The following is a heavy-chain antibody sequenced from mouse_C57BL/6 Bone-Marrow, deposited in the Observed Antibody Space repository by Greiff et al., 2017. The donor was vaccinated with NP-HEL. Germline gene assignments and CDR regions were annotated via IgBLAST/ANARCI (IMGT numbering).Heavy chain of an antibody. CDR2: ISDGGSYT. CDR3: ARDDWFAY. CDR1: GFTFSSYA. J-gene: IGHJ3*01. V-gene: IGHV5-4*01. Sequence: EVKLVESGGGLVKPGGSLKLSCAASGFTFSSYAMSWVRQTPEKRLEWVATISDGGSYTYYPDNVKGRFTISRDNAKNNLYLQMSHLKSEDTAMYYCARDDWFAYRGQGTLVTVSA.